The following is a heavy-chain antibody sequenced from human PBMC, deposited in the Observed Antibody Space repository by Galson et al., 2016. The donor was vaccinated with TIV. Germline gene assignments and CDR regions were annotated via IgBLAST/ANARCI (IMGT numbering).Heavy chain of an antibody. CDR2: INPDSGGT. CDR1: GYTFTHYY. V-gene: IGHV1-2*06. J-gene: IGHJ6*02. Sequence: SVKVSCKASGYTFTHYYMHWVRQAPGQGPEWMGRINPDSGGTDYAQKFQGRVTMTRDTSISTAYMDLSRLRSDDTAVYYCTREGGPGYCSSTGCYGYYGMDVWGQGTTVTVSS. CDR3: TREGGPGYCSSTGCYGYYGMDV. D-gene: IGHD2-2*03.